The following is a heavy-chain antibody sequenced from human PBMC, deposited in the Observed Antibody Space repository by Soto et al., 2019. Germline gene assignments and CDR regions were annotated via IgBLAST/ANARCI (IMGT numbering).Heavy chain of an antibody. CDR3: AKDRGSTSCYSLAFCYYYGMDV. CDR2: ISYDGNNK. V-gene: IGHV3-30*18. Sequence: QVQLVESGGGVVQPGRSLRLSCAASGFSFSSYGMHWVRQAPGKGLEWVALISYDGNNKYYADSVKGRFTISRDNSKNTLFLQMNSLRAEDTDVYYCAKDRGSTSCYSLAFCYYYGMDVWGQGTTVTVSS. CDR1: GFSFSSYG. J-gene: IGHJ6*02. D-gene: IGHD2-2*01.